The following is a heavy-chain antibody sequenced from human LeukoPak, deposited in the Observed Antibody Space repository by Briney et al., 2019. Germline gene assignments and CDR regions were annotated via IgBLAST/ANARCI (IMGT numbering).Heavy chain of an antibody. V-gene: IGHV3-43*02. Sequence: GGSLRLSCAASGFTFDDYAMHWVRQAPGKGLEWDSLISGDGGSTYYADSVKGRFTISRDNSKNSLYLQMNSLRIEDTALYYCAKSQGYCSSTSCRPYSSSWPFNYWGQGTLVTVSS. CDR3: AKSQGYCSSTSCRPYSSSWPFNY. D-gene: IGHD2-2*01. CDR1: GFTFDDYA. J-gene: IGHJ4*02. CDR2: ISGDGGST.